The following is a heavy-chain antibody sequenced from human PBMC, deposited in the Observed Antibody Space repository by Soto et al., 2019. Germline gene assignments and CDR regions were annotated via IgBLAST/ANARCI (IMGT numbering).Heavy chain of an antibody. CDR2: IKQDGSEK. CDR1: GFTFSNYW. J-gene: IGHJ6*02. CDR3: ARLFFKQYYYYGMDV. V-gene: IGHV3-7*05. Sequence: EVQLVESGGGLVQPGGSLRLSRAASGFTFSNYWMTWVRQAPGKGLGWVANIKQDGSEKYYVDSVKGRFTISRDNAKNALYRQMNSLRAEDTGVYYCARLFFKQYYYYGMDVWGQGTTVTVSS. D-gene: IGHD3-3*01.